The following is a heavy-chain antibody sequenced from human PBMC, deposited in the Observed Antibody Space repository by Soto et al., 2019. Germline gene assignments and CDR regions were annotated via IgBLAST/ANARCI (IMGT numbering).Heavy chain of an antibody. V-gene: IGHV4-31*03. J-gene: IGHJ3*02. CDR2: IYYSGST. CDR3: ARVGLKGYCSGGSCYELFSAFDI. Sequence: PSETLSLTCTVSGGSISSGGYYWSWIRQHPGKGLEWIGYIYYSGSTYYNPSLKSRVTISVDTSKNQFSLKLSSVTAADTAVYYCARVGLKGYCSGGSCYELFSAFDIWGQGTMVTVSS. CDR1: GGSISSGGYY. D-gene: IGHD2-15*01.